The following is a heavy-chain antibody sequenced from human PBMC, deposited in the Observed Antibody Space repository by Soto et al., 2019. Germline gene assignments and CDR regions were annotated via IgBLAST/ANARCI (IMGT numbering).Heavy chain of an antibody. Sequence: QITLKESGPTLVKPTQTLTLTCTFSGFSLSTSGVGVGWIRQPPGKALEWLALIYWDDDKRYSPPLKSRLTNTNDTSNNPFVLTMTNMDTVDTATYYCEDSRIQRHWYFDLWGRGTLVIVSS. CDR2: IYWDDDK. D-gene: IGHD5-18*01. V-gene: IGHV2-5*02. CDR1: GFSLSTSGVG. J-gene: IGHJ2*01. CDR3: EDSRIQRHWYFDL.